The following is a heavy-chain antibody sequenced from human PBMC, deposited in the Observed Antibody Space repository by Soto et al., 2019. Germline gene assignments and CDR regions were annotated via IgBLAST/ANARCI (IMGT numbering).Heavy chain of an antibody. Sequence: GESLKISCKGFGHIFTNYWIGWVRQMPGKGLEWMGVIYPGDSDTRYSPPFQGQVTISADKSINTAYLQWSSLRASDTAMYYCASPDAVAVAGYYGMDVWGQGTTVTVSS. V-gene: IGHV5-51*01. CDR3: ASPDAVAVAGYYGMDV. CDR2: IYPGDSDT. D-gene: IGHD6-19*01. J-gene: IGHJ6*02. CDR1: GHIFTNYW.